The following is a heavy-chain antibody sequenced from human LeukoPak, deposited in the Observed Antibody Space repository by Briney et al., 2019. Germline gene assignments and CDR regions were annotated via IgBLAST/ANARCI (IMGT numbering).Heavy chain of an antibody. J-gene: IGHJ3*02. CDR1: GYTFTDYY. Sequence: ASVKVSCKASGYTFTDYYLHWVRQAPGQGLEWMGWINPNSGGTNYAQKFQGRVTMTRDTSISTAYMELSRLRSDDTAVYYCAGRYYYDSWGAFDIWGQGTMVTVSS. CDR2: INPNSGGT. D-gene: IGHD3-22*01. CDR3: AGRYYYDSWGAFDI. V-gene: IGHV1-2*02.